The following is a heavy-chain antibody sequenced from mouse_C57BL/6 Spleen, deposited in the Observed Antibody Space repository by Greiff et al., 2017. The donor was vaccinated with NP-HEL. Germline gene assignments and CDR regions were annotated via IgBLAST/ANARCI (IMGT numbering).Heavy chain of an antibody. J-gene: IGHJ4*01. D-gene: IGHD1-1*01. CDR1: GFTFSDAW. Sequence: EVNVVESGGGLVQPGGSMKLSCAASGFTFSDAWMDWVRQSPEKGLEWVAEIRNKANNHATYYAESVKGRFTISRDDSKSSVYLQMNSLRAEDTGIYYCTRRRHYGSSLYAMDYWGQGTSVTVSS. V-gene: IGHV6-6*01. CDR2: IRNKANNHAT. CDR3: TRRRHYGSSLYAMDY.